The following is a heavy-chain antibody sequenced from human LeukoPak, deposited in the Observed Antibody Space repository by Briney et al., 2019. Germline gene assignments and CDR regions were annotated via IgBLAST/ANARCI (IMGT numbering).Heavy chain of an antibody. V-gene: IGHV3-21*01. Sequence: GGSLRLSCAASGFTFDDYAIHWVRQAPGKGLEWVSSISSSSSYIYYADSVKGRFTISRDNAKNSLYLQMNSLRAEDTAVYYCARDSSSSLFDYWGQGTLVTVSS. CDR3: ARDSSSSLFDY. CDR2: ISSSSSYI. J-gene: IGHJ4*02. CDR1: GFTFDDYA. D-gene: IGHD6-6*01.